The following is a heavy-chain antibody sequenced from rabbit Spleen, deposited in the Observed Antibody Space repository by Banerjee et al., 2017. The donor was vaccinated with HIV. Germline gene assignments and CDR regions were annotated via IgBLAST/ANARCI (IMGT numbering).Heavy chain of an antibody. CDR3: ARFYAGYGDFGFAAM. V-gene: IGHV1S40*01. CDR1: GFSFSDRDV. D-gene: IGHD7-1*01. Sequence: QSLEESGGDLVKPEGSLTLTCKASGFSFSDRDVMCWVRQAPGKGLGWIACIAAGSGGTTYYANWAKGRFTISKTSSTTVTLQMTSLTAADTATYFCARFYAGYGDFGFAAMWGQGTLVTVS. J-gene: IGHJ3*01. CDR2: IAAGSGGTT.